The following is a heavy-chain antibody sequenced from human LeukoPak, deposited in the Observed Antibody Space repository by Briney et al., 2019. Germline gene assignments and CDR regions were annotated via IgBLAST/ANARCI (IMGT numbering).Heavy chain of an antibody. Sequence: GGSLRLSCAASGFTFSSYNINWVRQAPGKGLEWVSSITSGSSYIYYADSVKGRFTISRDNAKNSLYLQMNSLRAEDTAVYYCARDPYSGSYGNYYYYFMDVWGKGTTVTISS. V-gene: IGHV3-21*01. J-gene: IGHJ6*03. CDR1: GFTFSSYN. CDR3: ARDPYSGSYGNYYYYFMDV. CDR2: ITSGSSYI. D-gene: IGHD1-26*01.